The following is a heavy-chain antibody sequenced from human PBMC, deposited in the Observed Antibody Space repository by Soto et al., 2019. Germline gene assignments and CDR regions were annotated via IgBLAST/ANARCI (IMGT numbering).Heavy chain of an antibody. D-gene: IGHD6-13*01. Sequence: SETLSLTCTVSGCSISSGGYYWSWIRQHPGKGLEWIGCIYYSGSTYYSPSLKSRVTISVDTSKNQFSLKLSSVTAADTAVYYCARARYSSSWPQNYLDYWGQGTLVTVSS. CDR2: IYYSGST. V-gene: IGHV4-31*03. CDR3: ARARYSSSWPQNYLDY. CDR1: GCSISSGGYY. J-gene: IGHJ4*02.